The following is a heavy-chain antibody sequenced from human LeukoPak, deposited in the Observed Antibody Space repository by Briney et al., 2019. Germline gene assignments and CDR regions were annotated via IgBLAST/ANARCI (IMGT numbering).Heavy chain of an antibody. D-gene: IGHD6-25*01. Sequence: ASETLSLTCTVSGSSINSATYYWSWIRQHPGKGLEWIGYIYYTGSTFYNPSLKSRVTMSVDTFKNQFSLRLNSVTAADTAVYYCARRLNAFDIWGQGTLVTVSS. CDR3: ARRLNAFDI. J-gene: IGHJ3*02. V-gene: IGHV4-31*03. CDR2: IYYTGST. CDR1: GSSINSATYY.